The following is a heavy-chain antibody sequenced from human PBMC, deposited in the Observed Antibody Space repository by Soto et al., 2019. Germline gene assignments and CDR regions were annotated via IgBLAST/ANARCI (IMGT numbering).Heavy chain of an antibody. CDR2: IFYSGST. CDR3: ARGVGGSSIAARGLGWFDP. V-gene: IGHV4-59*01. J-gene: IGHJ5*02. CDR1: GGSISSYY. Sequence: QVQLQESGPGLVKPSETLSLTCTVSGGSISSYYWSWLRQPPGKALEWIGYIFYSGSTNYNPSLTRLVTISVDTSKNQFSLKLSSVTAADTAVYYCARGVGGSSIAARGLGWFDPWGQGTLVTVSS. D-gene: IGHD6-6*01.